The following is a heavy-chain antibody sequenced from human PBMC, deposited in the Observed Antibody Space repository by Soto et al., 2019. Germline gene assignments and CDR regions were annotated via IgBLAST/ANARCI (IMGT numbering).Heavy chain of an antibody. CDR2: ISWNSGSI. V-gene: IGHV3-9*01. D-gene: IGHD6-6*01. Sequence: EVQLVESGGGLVQPGRSLRLSCAASGFTFDDYAMHWVRQAPGKGLEWVSGISWNSGSIGYADSVKGRFTISRDNAKNSPYLQMNSLRAEDTALYYCAKDIEHSSSSGLDYWGQGTLVTVSS. J-gene: IGHJ4*02. CDR1: GFTFDDYA. CDR3: AKDIEHSSSSGLDY.